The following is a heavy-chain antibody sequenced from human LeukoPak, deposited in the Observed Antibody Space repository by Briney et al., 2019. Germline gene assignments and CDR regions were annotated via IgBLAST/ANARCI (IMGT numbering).Heavy chain of an antibody. J-gene: IGHJ3*02. D-gene: IGHD2-21*02. V-gene: IGHV3-30-3*01. CDR1: GFTFSSYA. CDR2: ISYDGSNK. CDR3: AVDVVVTAHDAFDI. Sequence: GGSLRLSCAASGFTFSSYAMHWVRQAPGKGLEWVAVISYDGSNKYYADSVKGRFTISRDNSKNTLYLQMNSLRAEDTAVYYCAVDVVVTAHDAFDIWGQGTMVTVSS.